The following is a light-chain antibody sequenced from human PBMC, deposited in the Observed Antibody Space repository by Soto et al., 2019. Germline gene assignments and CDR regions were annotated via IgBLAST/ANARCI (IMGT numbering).Light chain of an antibody. CDR2: DVG. J-gene: IGLJ1*01. CDR1: SSDVGGYNY. V-gene: IGLV2-11*01. Sequence: QSALTQPRSVSGSPGQSVTISCTGTSSDVGGYNYVSWYQHHPGKAPKLMIYDVGKRPSGVPDRFSGSKSGNTASLTISGLQAEDEADYYCCSYAGSYVFGTGTKLTVL. CDR3: CSYAGSYV.